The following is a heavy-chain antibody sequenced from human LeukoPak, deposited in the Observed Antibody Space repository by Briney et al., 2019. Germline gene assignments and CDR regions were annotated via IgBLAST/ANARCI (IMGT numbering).Heavy chain of an antibody. J-gene: IGHJ6*02. CDR1: XXXXSXXW. Sequence: GXLRLSCAXXXXXXSXXWMSXXRXAPXXXLEXXXXXKXDGSXKYYLDSVKGRFTISRDNAKNSLYLQMNSLRAEDTAVYYCARVLDTYYDFWSVYYTSHYYYGMDVWGQGTTVTVSS. CDR2: XKXDGSXK. D-gene: IGHD3-3*01. V-gene: IGHV3-7*03. CDR3: ARVLDTYYDFWSVYYTSHYYYGMDV.